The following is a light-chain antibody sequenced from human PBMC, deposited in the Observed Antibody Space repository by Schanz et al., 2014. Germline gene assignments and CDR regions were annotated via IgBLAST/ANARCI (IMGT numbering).Light chain of an antibody. CDR2: DAS. CDR1: QSISTW. V-gene: IGKV1-5*01. CDR3: QQANTFPLT. Sequence: DIQMTQSPSTLSASVGDRVTITCRASQSISTWLAWYQQKPGKAPKVLIYDASNLESGVPSRFSGSGSGTEFTLTISSLQPDDFATYYCQQANTFPLTFGPGTKVDFK. J-gene: IGKJ3*01.